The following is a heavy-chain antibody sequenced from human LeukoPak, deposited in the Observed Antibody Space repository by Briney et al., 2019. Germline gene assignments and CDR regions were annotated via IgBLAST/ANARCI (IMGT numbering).Heavy chain of an antibody. V-gene: IGHV3-21*01. Sequence: PGGSLRLSCAASGFTFNSFSMNWVRQAPGKGLEWVSSISSSSSYKYYADSVKGRFTISRDNAKKSLYLQMNSLRAEDTAVYYCGRAVGGNVFDYWGQGTQVTV. CDR3: GRAVGGNVFDY. J-gene: IGHJ4*02. CDR1: GFTFNSFS. D-gene: IGHD1-26*01. CDR2: ISSSSSYK.